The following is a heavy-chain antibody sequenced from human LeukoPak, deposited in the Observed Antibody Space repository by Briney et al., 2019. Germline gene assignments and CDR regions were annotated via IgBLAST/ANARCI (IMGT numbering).Heavy chain of an antibody. CDR3: ARDADTSTRNWYFDL. CDR2: ISYDGTKK. V-gene: IGHV3-30*03. Sequence: GRSLRLSCAPSGFTFRNYGIHWVRQAPGKGLEWVAAISYDGTKKFYSDSGEGRFTISRDNSMNTLYLQINSLRAEDTALYFCARDADTSTRNWYFDLWGRGTLLTVSS. J-gene: IGHJ2*01. CDR1: GFTFRNYG. D-gene: IGHD3-16*01.